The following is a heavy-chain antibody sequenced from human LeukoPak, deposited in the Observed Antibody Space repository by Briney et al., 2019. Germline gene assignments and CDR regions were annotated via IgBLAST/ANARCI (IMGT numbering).Heavy chain of an antibody. CDR1: GFTFDDYA. CDR3: AKAANGSCTTLDCYGLPYPFDN. Sequence: GGSLRLSCIASGFTFDDYAMHWVRQAPGKGLEWDSSINWNSGIKDYADSVKGRFTISRDNAKNSLYLQMHSLRSDDTAFYYCAKAANGSCTTLDCYGLPYPFDNWGQGTLVTVSS. J-gene: IGHJ5*02. V-gene: IGHV3-9*01. CDR2: INWNSGIK. D-gene: IGHD2-21*02.